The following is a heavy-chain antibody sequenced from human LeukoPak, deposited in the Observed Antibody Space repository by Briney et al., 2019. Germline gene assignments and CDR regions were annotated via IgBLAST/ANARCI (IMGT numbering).Heavy chain of an antibody. J-gene: IGHJ5*02. CDR3: ARGAFPVVVHTLNWFDP. D-gene: IGHD2-15*01. CDR2: INPNSGGT. V-gene: IGHV1-2*02. CDR1: GYTFTGYY. Sequence: ASVKVSCKASGYTFTGYYMHWVRQAPGQGLEWMGWINPNSGGTNYAQKFQGRVTMTRDTSISTAYMELSRLRSDDTAVYYCARGAFPVVVHTLNWFDPWGQGTLVTVSS.